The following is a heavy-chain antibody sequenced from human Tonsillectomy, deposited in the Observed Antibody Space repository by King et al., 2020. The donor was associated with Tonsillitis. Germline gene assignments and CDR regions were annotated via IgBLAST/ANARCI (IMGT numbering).Heavy chain of an antibody. J-gene: IGHJ4*02. CDR1: GYNFTGYY. CDR3: ANLDY. Sequence: QLVQSGAEVKKPGASVKVSCKASGYNFTGYYIHWVRQAPGQGLEWMGWINPDSGATRFAPKFQGRVTMTRDSTISTAFMELSRLTSDDTAMYYCANLDYCGQGTLVTVSS. V-gene: IGHV1-2*02. CDR2: INPDSGAT.